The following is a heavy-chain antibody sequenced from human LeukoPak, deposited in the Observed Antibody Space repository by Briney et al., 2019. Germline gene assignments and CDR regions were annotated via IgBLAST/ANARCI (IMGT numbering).Heavy chain of an antibody. CDR2: INPNSGGT. J-gene: IGHJ5*02. D-gene: IGHD2-15*01. V-gene: IGHV1-2*02. CDR1: GYTFTGYY. CDR3: VGVVADTYWFDP. Sequence: ASVKVSCKASGYTFTGYYMHWVRQAPGQGLEWMGWINPNSGGTNYAQKFQGRVTMTRDTSISTAYMELSRLRSDDTAVYYCVGVVADTYWFDPWGQGTLVTVSS.